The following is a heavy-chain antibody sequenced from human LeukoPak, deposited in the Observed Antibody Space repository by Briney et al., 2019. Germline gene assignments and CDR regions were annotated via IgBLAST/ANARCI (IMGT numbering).Heavy chain of an antibody. CDR2: IYPGESDT. V-gene: IGHV5-51*01. CDR3: ATYAGSSSKYFQD. Sequence: GESLKISCKASGYSFTNYWIGWVRQMPGKGLGWMGIIYPGESDTRYSPSFQGQVTISADKSISTAYLQRSSLQASGTAMYYCATYAGSSSKYFQDWGQGTLVTVSS. D-gene: IGHD3-10*01. CDR1: GYSFTNYW. J-gene: IGHJ1*01.